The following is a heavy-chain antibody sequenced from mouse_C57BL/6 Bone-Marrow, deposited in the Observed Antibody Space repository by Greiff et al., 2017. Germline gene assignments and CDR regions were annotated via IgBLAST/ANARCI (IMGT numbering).Heavy chain of an antibody. CDR2: IDPSDSYT. D-gene: IGHD2-3*01. J-gene: IGHJ3*01. V-gene: IGHV1-69*01. Sequence: QVQLQQPGAELVMPGASVKLSCKASGYTFTSYWMHWVKQRPGQGLEWIGEIDPSDSYTNYNQKFKGKSTLTVDKSSSTAYMQLSSLISEDSAVYYCARGGYLAWFAYWGQGTLVTVSA. CDR3: ARGGYLAWFAY. CDR1: GYTFTSYW.